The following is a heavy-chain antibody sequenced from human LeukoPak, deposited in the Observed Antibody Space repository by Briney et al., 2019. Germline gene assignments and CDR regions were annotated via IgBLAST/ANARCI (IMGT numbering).Heavy chain of an antibody. V-gene: IGHV4-34*01. CDR2: INHSGST. CDR1: GGSFSGYY. J-gene: IGHJ4*02. D-gene: IGHD3-22*01. Sequence: SETLSLTCAVYGGSFSGYYWSWIRQPPGKGVEWIGEINHSGSTNYNPSLKSRVTISVDTSKNQFSLKLSSVTAADTAVYYCARDYYDSSGYYGVYNYWGQGTLVTVFS. CDR3: ARDYYDSSGYYGVYNY.